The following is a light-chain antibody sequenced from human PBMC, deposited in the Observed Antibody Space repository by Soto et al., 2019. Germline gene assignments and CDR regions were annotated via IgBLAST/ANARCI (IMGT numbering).Light chain of an antibody. V-gene: IGLV1-40*01. CDR3: KSYDSRLHSSV. J-gene: IGLJ1*01. CDR2: GNT. Sequence: QSVLTQPPSVSGAPGQRVTISCTGSSSNIGAGYDVHWYQQLPGTAPKLLIYGNTNRPSGVPDRFSGSKSGSSASLAITGLQAEDEADYYCKSYDSRLHSSVFGTGTKVTVL. CDR1: SSNIGAGYD.